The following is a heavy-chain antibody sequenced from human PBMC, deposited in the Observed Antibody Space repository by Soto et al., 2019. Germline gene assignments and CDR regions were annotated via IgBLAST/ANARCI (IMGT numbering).Heavy chain of an antibody. Sequence: GGSLRLSCAAPGFTFDDYAMHWVRQAPGKGLVWVSGISWNSGSIGYADSVKGRFTISRDNAKNSLYLQMNSLRAEDTALYYCAKVLIRSVGEDEPWEAYFDYWGQGTLVTVSS. CDR2: ISWNSGSI. CDR1: GFTFDDYA. V-gene: IGHV3-9*01. CDR3: AKVLIRSVGEDEPWEAYFDY. J-gene: IGHJ4*02. D-gene: IGHD1-26*01.